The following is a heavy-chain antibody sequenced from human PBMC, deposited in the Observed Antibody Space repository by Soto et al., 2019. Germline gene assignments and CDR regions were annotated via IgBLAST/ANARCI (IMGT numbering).Heavy chain of an antibody. Sequence: ASVKVSCKASGYTFTSYGISWVRQAPGQGLEWMGWISAYNGNTNYAQKLQGRVTMTTDTSTSTAYMELRSLRSDDTALYYCARRSTFSSGYYDGFDYWGQGTLVTVSS. V-gene: IGHV1-18*01. CDR3: ARRSTFSSGYYDGFDY. CDR1: GYTFTSYG. D-gene: IGHD3-22*01. CDR2: ISAYNGNT. J-gene: IGHJ4*02.